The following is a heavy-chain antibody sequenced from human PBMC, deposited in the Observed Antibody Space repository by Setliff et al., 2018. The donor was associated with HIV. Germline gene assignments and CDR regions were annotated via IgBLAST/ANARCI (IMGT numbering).Heavy chain of an antibody. V-gene: IGHV4-61*09. J-gene: IGHJ4*02. D-gene: IGHD3-10*01. Sequence: PSETLSLTCTVSGDSINSGSYFWSWIRQPAGKGLEWIGHMFTSGSTDYNPSLMSRVTISLDTPKNQFSLKLNSVIAADTAVYYCARNRVPSSLWGQGTLVTVSS. CDR3: ARNRVPSSL. CDR1: GDSINSGSYF. CDR2: MFTSGST.